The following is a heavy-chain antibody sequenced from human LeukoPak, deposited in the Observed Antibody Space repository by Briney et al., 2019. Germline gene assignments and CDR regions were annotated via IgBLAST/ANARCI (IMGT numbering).Heavy chain of an antibody. D-gene: IGHD3-10*01. J-gene: IGHJ4*02. V-gene: IGHV4-59*01. CDR1: GGSISNYY. CDR3: ARDPSGSYWLDY. CDR2: IYYSGST. Sequence: SETLSLTCTVSGGSISNYYWSWIRQPPGKGLEWIGFIYYSGSTNYNPSLKNRVTISVDTSRNQFSLKLSSVTAADTAVYYCARDPSGSYWLDYWGQGTLVTVSS.